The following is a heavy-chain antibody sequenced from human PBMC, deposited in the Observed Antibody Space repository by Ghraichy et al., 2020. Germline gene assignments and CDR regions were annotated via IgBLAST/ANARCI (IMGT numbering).Heavy chain of an antibody. D-gene: IGHD3-9*01. Sequence: GALNISCAASGFTFSSYAMHWVRQAPGKGLEYVSAISSNGGSTYYADSVKGRFTISRDNSKNTLYLQMGSLRAEDMAVYYCARGGYYDILTGYPNYYYYGMDVWGQGTTVTVSS. CDR2: ISSNGGST. J-gene: IGHJ6*02. CDR1: GFTFSSYA. CDR3: ARGGYYDILTGYPNYYYYGMDV. V-gene: IGHV3-64*02.